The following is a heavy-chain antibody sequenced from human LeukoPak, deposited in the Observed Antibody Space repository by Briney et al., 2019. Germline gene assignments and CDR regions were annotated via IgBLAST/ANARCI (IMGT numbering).Heavy chain of an antibody. CDR3: ARSSGVYYSSGSTDY. Sequence: SVKVSCKASGGTFSSYAISMVRQAPGQGLEWMGRIIPIFGTANYAQKFQGRVTITTDESTSTAYMELSSLRSEDTAVYYCARSSGVYYSSGSTDYWGQGTLVTVSS. D-gene: IGHD3-22*01. V-gene: IGHV1-69*05. CDR2: IIPIFGTA. CDR1: GGTFSSYA. J-gene: IGHJ4*02.